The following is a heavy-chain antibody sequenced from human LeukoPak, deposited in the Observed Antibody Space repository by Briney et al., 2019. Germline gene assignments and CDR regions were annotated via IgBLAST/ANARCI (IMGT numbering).Heavy chain of an antibody. CDR2: IIPIFGTA. CDR3: ARAHDVYCSGGSCYSLDY. Sequence: GASVKVSCKASGGTFSSYAITWVRQAPGQGLEWMGRIIPIFGTANYAQNFQGRVTMTTDESTSTAYMELSSLRSEDTAVYYCARAHDVYCSGGSCYSLDYWGQGTLVTVSS. CDR1: GGTFSSYA. V-gene: IGHV1-69*05. J-gene: IGHJ4*02. D-gene: IGHD2-15*01.